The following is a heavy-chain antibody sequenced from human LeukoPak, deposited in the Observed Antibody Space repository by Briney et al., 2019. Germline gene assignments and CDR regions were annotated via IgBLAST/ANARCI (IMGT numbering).Heavy chain of an antibody. CDR1: GGSISSLY. D-gene: IGHD6-6*01. CDR3: ARHRAYSSSSPFDY. V-gene: IGHV4-59*08. CDR2: IYYTGST. Sequence: SSETLSLTCSVSGGSISSLYWSWIRQPPGKGLEWIGYIYYTGSTNYNPSLKSRVTMFVDMSKNQFSLRLSSVTAADTAVYYCARHRAYSSSSPFDYWGQGTLVTVSS. J-gene: IGHJ4*02.